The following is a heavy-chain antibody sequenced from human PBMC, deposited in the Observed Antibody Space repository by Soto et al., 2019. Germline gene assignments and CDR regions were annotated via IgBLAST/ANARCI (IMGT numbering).Heavy chain of an antibody. V-gene: IGHV3-48*02. D-gene: IGHD6-13*01. CDR1: GFTLSYYS. Sequence: EVQLVEAGGGVVQPGGSLRLSCAASGFTLSYYSMIWVRQAPGKGLEGISYISSSGGTAFYTDSVKGRFAMSRDKAKNSVDLQMSSLRDDDTAVYYCARVPRIEAGAMAPNYYDGLDVWGQGTTVTVSS. CDR3: ARVPRIEAGAMAPNYYDGLDV. CDR2: ISSSGGTA. J-gene: IGHJ6*02.